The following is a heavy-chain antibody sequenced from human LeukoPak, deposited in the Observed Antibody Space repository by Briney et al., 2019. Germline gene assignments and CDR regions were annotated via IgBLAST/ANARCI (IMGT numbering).Heavy chain of an antibody. CDR3: AKSAVVITGSYYYYYYMDV. V-gene: IGHV3-23*01. J-gene: IGHJ6*03. D-gene: IGHD1-20*01. CDR2: ISGSGGST. Sequence: GGSVRLSCASSGFPFSSYAKSCVRQSPGKGLECLSAISGSGGSTYYADSAKGRFSISRDNSKNTLYLQMNSLRAADTAVYYCAKSAVVITGSYYYYYYMDVWGKGTTVTVSS. CDR1: GFPFSSYA.